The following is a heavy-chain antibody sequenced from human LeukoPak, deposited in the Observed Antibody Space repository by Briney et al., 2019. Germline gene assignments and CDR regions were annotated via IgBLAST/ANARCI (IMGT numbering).Heavy chain of an antibody. Sequence: VSVKVSCKASGYTFTSYGISWVRQAPGQGLEWKGWISAYNGNTNYAQKLQGRVTMTTDTSTSTAYMELRSLRSDDTAVYYCATSGIAGENDWFDPWGQGTLVTVSS. V-gene: IGHV1-18*01. CDR1: GYTFTSYG. CDR3: ATSGIAGENDWFDP. J-gene: IGHJ5*02. CDR2: ISAYNGNT. D-gene: IGHD6-13*01.